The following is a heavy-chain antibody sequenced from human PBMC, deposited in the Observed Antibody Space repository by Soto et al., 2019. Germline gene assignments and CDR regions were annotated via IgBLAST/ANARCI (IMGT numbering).Heavy chain of an antibody. J-gene: IGHJ4*02. CDR2: ISSSGSTI. CDR1: GFTFSSYE. D-gene: IGHD2-15*01. CDR3: ARDGCSGGNCYSLDY. V-gene: IGHV3-48*03. Sequence: GGSLRLSCAASGFTFSSYEMNWVRQAPGEGLEWVSYISSSGSTIYYADSVKGRFTISRDNAKNSLYLQMNSLRAEDTAVYYCARDGCSGGNCYSLDYWGQGTLVTVSS.